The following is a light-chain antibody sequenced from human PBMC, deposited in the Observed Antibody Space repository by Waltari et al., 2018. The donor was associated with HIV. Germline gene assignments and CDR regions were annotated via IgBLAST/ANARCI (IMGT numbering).Light chain of an antibody. CDR1: ELTRHY. CDR2: KDN. CDR3: QSAGSGATSVL. Sequence: FALTQPPSVSVSPGPPATIACYGDELTRHYIPWYRHKAGQAPVWVMYKDNERPLGIPERISGARAGKVVTLAISGVQAEDEADYYCQSAGSGATSVLFGGGTKLTVL. J-gene: IGLJ2*01. V-gene: IGLV3-25*03.